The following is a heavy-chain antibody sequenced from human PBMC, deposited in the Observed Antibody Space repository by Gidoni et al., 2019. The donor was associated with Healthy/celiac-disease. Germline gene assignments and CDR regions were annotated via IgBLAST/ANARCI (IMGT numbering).Heavy chain of an antibody. J-gene: IGHJ4*02. D-gene: IGHD3-3*01. V-gene: IGHV1-24*01. CDR1: GYTLTEFS. CDR3: AARPVRITIFGVVIQGGVDY. CDR2: FDPEDGET. Sequence: QVQLVQSGAEVKKPGASVKVSCKVSGYTLTEFSMHWVRQAPGKGLEWMGGFDPEDGETIYAQKFQGRVTMTEDTSTDTAYMELSSLRSEDTAVYYCAARPVRITIFGVVIQGGVDYWGQGTLVTVSS.